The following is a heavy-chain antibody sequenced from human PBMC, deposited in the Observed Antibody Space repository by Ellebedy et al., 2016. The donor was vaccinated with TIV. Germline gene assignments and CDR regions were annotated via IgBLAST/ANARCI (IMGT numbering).Heavy chain of an antibody. CDR1: GDSINGYY. Sequence: MPSETLSLTCTVSGDSINGYYWSWIRQTPGKGLEYIGHIYYIGTTNYNPYLKSRVTISVDTSKNQVSLKLRSLTAADTAVYFCARQGPYDFDLDYWGQGILVTVSS. V-gene: IGHV4-59*08. D-gene: IGHD3-3*01. CDR2: IYYIGTT. J-gene: IGHJ4*02. CDR3: ARQGPYDFDLDY.